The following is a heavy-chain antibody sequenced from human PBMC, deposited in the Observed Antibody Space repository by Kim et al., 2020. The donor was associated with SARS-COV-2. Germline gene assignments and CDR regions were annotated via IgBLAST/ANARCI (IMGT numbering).Heavy chain of an antibody. CDR2: INHSGST. CDR3: ARGPISPADLWFGESYNWFDP. D-gene: IGHD3-10*01. V-gene: IGHV4-34*01. Sequence: SETLSLTCAVYGGSFSGYYWSWIRQPPGKGLEWIGEINHSGSTNYNPSLKSRVTISVDTSKNQFSLKLSSVTAADTAVYYCARGPISPADLWFGESYNWFDPWGQGTLVTVSS. J-gene: IGHJ5*02. CDR1: GGSFSGYY.